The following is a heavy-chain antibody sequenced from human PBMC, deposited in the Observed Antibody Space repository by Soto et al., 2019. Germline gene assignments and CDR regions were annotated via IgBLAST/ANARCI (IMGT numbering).Heavy chain of an antibody. V-gene: IGHV3-30-3*01. Sequence: GSLRLSCAASGFTFSSYAMHWVRQAPGKGLEWVAVISYDGSNKYYADSVKGRFTISRDNSKNTLYLQMNSLRAEDTAVYYCARVLEEYVDDSCVYTPDRWGQ. CDR1: GFTFSSYA. D-gene: IGHD3-22*01. CDR2: ISYDGSNK. CDR3: ARVLEEYVDDSCVYTPDR. J-gene: IGHJ1*01.